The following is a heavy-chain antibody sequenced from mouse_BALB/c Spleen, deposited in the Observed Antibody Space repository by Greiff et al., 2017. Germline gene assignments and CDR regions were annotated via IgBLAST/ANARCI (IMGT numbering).Heavy chain of an antibody. CDR3: ARGLYGYEDYYAMDY. Sequence: EVKVVESGGGLVKPGGSLKLSCAASGFTFSSYAMSWVRQTPEKRLEWVASISSGGSTYYPDSVKGRFTISRDNARNILYLQMSSLRSEDTAMYYCARGLYGYEDYYAMDYWGQGTSVTVSS. V-gene: IGHV5-6-5*01. D-gene: IGHD1-2*01. J-gene: IGHJ4*01. CDR1: GFTFSSYA. CDR2: ISSGGST.